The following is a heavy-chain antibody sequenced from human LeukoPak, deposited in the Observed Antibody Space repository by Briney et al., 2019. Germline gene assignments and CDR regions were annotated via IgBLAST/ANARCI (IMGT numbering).Heavy chain of an antibody. J-gene: IGHJ4*02. CDR2: IYYSGST. CDR1: GGSISSYY. Sequence: SETLSLTCTVSGGSISSYYWSWIRQPPGKGLEWIGSIYYSGSTYYNPSLKSRVTISVDTSKNQFSLKLSSVTAADTAVYYCARLDSSSSAGYWGQGTLVTVSS. V-gene: IGHV4-59*05. CDR3: ARLDSSSSAGY. D-gene: IGHD6-6*01.